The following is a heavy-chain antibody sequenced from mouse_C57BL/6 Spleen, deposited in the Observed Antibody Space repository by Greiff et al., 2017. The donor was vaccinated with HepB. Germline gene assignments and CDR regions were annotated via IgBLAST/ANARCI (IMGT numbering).Heavy chain of an antibody. CDR1: GYSITSGYY. D-gene: IGHD1-1*01. J-gene: IGHJ1*03. CDR3: ARDSHYYGSYFDV. CDR2: ISYDGSN. Sequence: EVKLVESGPGLVKPSQSLSLTCSVTGYSITSGYYWNWIRQFPGNKLEWMGYISYDGSNNYNPSLKNRISITRDTSKDQFFLKLNSVTTEDTATYYCARDSHYYGSYFDVWGTGTTVTVSS. V-gene: IGHV3-6*01.